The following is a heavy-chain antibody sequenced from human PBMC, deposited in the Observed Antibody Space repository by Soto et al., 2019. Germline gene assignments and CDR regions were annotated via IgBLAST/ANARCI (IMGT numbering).Heavy chain of an antibody. D-gene: IGHD3-16*01. CDR1: GFTFTSYW. V-gene: IGHV3-23*01. CDR2: VSATAGTT. CDR3: AKDRLAGGFDY. J-gene: IGHJ4*02. Sequence: PGGSLRLSCAASGFTFTSYWMHWVRQAPGKGLVWVSLVSATAGTTTYADSVKGRFTISRDNSRNTVYLQMNSLRADDTAVYYCAKDRLAGGFDYWGQGTLVTVSS.